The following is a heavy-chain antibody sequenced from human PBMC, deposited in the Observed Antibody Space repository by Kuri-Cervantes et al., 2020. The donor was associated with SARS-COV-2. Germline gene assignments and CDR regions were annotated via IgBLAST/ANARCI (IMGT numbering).Heavy chain of an antibody. CDR2: ISSSSSTI. D-gene: IGHD1-26*01. CDR3: ARDIVPVGATYDAFDI. Sequence: GESLKISCAASGFIFSRYSMNWVRQAPGKGLEWVSYISSSSSTIYYIDSVKGRFTISRDNAKNTLYLQMNSLRAEDTAVYYCARDIVPVGATYDAFDIWGQGTMVTVSS. V-gene: IGHV3-48*04. CDR1: GFIFSRYS. J-gene: IGHJ3*02.